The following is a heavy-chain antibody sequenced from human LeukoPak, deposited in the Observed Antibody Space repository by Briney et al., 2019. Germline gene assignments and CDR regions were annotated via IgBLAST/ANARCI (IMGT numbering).Heavy chain of an antibody. Sequence: GASVKVSCKASGYTFTSYYMHWVRQAPGQGLEWMGIINPSGGSTSYAQKFQGRVTMTRDTSASTVYMELSSLRSEDTAVYYCAREEDYGDSPGAFDIWGQGTMVTVSS. CDR1: GYTFTSYY. CDR3: AREEDYGDSPGAFDI. CDR2: INPSGGST. D-gene: IGHD4-17*01. V-gene: IGHV1-46*01. J-gene: IGHJ3*02.